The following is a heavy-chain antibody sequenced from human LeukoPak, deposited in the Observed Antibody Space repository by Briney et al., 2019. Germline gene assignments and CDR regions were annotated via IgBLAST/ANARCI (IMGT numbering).Heavy chain of an antibody. J-gene: IGHJ4*02. CDR1: GFTFSSYE. CDR2: ISSSGSTI. Sequence: GGSLRLSCAASGFTFSSYEMNWVRQAAGKGLEWVSYISSSGSTIYYADSVKGRFTISRDNAKNSLYLQMNSLRAEDTAVYYCASSGWYVAFGDYFDYWGQGTVVTVSS. D-gene: IGHD6-19*01. CDR3: ASSGWYVAFGDYFDY. V-gene: IGHV3-48*03.